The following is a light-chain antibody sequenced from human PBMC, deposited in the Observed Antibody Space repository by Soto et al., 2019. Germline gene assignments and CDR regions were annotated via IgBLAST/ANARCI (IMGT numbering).Light chain of an antibody. CDR2: LNSDGSL. V-gene: IGLV4-69*01. CDR3: QTWGPGFRV. Sequence: QAVLTQSPSASASLGASVRLTCTLSSGHSTYSIAWHQQQPEKVPRVLMNLNSDGSLSKGDGIPDRFSGSTSGAERYLTISSLQSEDEADYYCQTWGPGFRVFGGGTQVTVL. CDR1: SGHSTYS. J-gene: IGLJ2*01.